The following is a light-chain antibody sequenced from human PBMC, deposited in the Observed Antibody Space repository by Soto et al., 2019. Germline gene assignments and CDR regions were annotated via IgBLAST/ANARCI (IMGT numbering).Light chain of an antibody. CDR1: SSNIGSNY. Sequence: QSVLTQPPSASGTPGQRVTISCSGSSSNIGSNYVYWYQQLPGTAPKLLIYRNNQRPSGVPDRFSGSKSGTSASLAISGLRSEDEADYYCAAWDDSLSGLYVVGTGTKVT. CDR2: RNN. CDR3: AAWDDSLSGLYV. V-gene: IGLV1-47*01. J-gene: IGLJ1*01.